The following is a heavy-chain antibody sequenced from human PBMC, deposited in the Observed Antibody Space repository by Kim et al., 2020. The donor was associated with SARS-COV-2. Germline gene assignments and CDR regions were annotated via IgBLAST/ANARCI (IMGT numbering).Heavy chain of an antibody. J-gene: IGHJ6*02. Sequence: SVKVSCKASGGTFSSYAISWVRQAPGQGLEWMGGIIPIFGTANYAQKFQGRVTITADESTSTAYMELSSLRSEDTAVYYCARGNPPTYYDDYYGMDVWGQGTTVTVSS. D-gene: IGHD3-3*01. CDR1: GGTFSSYA. CDR3: ARGNPPTYYDDYYGMDV. V-gene: IGHV1-69*13. CDR2: IIPIFGTA.